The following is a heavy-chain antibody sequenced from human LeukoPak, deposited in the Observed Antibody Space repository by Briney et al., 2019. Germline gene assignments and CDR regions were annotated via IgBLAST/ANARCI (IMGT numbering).Heavy chain of an antibody. Sequence: PSETLSLTCTVPGGSISSYYWSWIRQPPGKGLEWIGYIYYSGSTNYNPSLKSRVTISVDTSKNQFSLKLSSVTAADTAVYYCARHSIYYYYGMDVWGQGTTVTVSS. CDR3: ARHSIYYYYGMDV. CDR2: IYYSGST. D-gene: IGHD4-11*01. V-gene: IGHV4-59*08. J-gene: IGHJ6*02. CDR1: GGSISSYY.